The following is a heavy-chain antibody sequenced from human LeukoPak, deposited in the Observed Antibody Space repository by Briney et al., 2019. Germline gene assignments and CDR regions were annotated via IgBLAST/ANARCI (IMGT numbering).Heavy chain of an antibody. V-gene: IGHV3-21*01. D-gene: IGHD2-2*01. J-gene: IGHJ2*01. CDR3: AREQLPERYFDL. CDR2: ISSSTTDI. CDR1: GFIFSRYS. Sequence: GGSLRPSCAASGFIFSRYSMNWVRQAPGKGLEWVSSISSSTTDIGYADSMKGRFTISRDNAKNSLYLQMNSLRAEDTAVYYCAREQLPERYFDLWGRGTLVTVSS.